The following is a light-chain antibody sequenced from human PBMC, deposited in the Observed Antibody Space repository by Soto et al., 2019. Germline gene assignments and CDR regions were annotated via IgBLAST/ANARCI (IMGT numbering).Light chain of an antibody. CDR3: QQYNNWPPSIT. CDR1: QSVSSH. J-gene: IGKJ5*01. V-gene: IGKV3-11*01. CDR2: DAS. Sequence: EVVLTQSPATLSLSPGERATLSCRASQSVSSHLAWYQQKPGQAPRLLIYDASNRATGIPGRFSGSGSGTDFTLTISSLEPEDFAVYYCQQYNNWPPSITFGQGTRLEIK.